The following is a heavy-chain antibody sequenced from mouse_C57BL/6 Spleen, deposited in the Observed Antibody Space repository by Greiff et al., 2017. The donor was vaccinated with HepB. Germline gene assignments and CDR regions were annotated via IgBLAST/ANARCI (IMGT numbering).Heavy chain of an antibody. V-gene: IGHV1-7*01. D-gene: IGHD2-5*01. CDR1: GYTFTSYW. CDR2: INPSSGYT. J-gene: IGHJ3*01. Sequence: QVQLQQSGAELAKPGASVKLSCKASGYTFTSYWMHWVKQRPGQGLEWIGYINPSSGYTKYNQKFKDKATLTADKSSSTAYMQLSSLTYEDSAVYHCARGPYSNSAWFAYWGQGTLVTVSA. CDR3: ARGPYSNSAWFAY.